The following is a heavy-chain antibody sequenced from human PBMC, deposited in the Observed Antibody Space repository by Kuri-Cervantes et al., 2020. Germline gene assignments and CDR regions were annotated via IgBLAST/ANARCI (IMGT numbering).Heavy chain of an antibody. CDR1: GFIFSSYW. V-gene: IGHV3-30*18. J-gene: IGHJ4*02. CDR2: ISYDGSNR. CDR3: VKDQQVAGYFDY. D-gene: IGHD6-19*01. Sequence: GGSLRLSCAASGFIFSSYWMYWVRQAPGKGLEWVAVISYDGSNRYYADSVKGRFTISRDNSKNTLYLQMNSLRAEDTAVYYCVKDQQVAGYFDYWGQGTLVTVSS.